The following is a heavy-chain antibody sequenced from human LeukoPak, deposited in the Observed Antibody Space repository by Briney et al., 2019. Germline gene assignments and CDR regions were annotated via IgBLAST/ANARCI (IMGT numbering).Heavy chain of an antibody. CDR3: ARRPAGYTIDY. V-gene: IGHV4-39*01. CDR2: IFYTGNT. D-gene: IGHD6-13*01. J-gene: IGHJ4*02. Sequence: SETLSLTCTVSVGSITSSNYYWGWIRQPPVKGLEWIGSIFYTGNTHYNPSLESRVTIFVDTSKNQFSLRLTSVTAADTAVYYCARRPAGYTIDYWGQGTLVTVSS. CDR1: VGSITSSNYY.